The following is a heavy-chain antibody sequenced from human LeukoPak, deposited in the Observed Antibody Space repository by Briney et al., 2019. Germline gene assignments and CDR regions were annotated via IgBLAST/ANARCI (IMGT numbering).Heavy chain of an antibody. V-gene: IGHV4-34*01. Sequence: SETLSLTCAVYGGSFSGYYWSWIRQPPGKGLEWIGEINHSGSTNYNPSLKRRATISVDTSNNPFSLKLSSVTAADTAVYYCARVGLAAVAGTEGYYFDYWGQGTLVTVSS. CDR2: INHSGST. CDR3: ARVGLAAVAGTEGYYFDY. CDR1: GGSFSGYY. J-gene: IGHJ4*02. D-gene: IGHD6-19*01.